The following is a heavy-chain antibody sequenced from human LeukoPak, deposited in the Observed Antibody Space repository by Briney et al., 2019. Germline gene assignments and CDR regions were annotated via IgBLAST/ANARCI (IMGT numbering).Heavy chain of an antibody. D-gene: IGHD2-15*01. CDR1: GFTFDDYD. V-gene: IGHV3-43*02. CDR3: AKASAANPSYGMDV. J-gene: IGHJ6*02. Sequence: GGSLRLSCAASGFTFDDYDMYWVRQTPGKGLEWVSLISGDGGSTYYADSVKGRFIISRDNSKNSLFLQMNSLRSEDTALYYCAKASAANPSYGMDVWGPGTTVTVSS. CDR2: ISGDGGST.